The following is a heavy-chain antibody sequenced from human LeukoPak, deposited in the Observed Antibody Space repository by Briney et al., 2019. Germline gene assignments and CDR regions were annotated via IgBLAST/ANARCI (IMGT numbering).Heavy chain of an antibody. CDR3: ARQSGYSSGYIVD. V-gene: IGHV4-39*01. J-gene: IGHJ4*02. D-gene: IGHD5-18*01. CDR2: IYYSGST. Sequence: SETLSLTCNVPGDSISSRSHYWAWIRQPPGKGVECIGSIYYSGSTYYNPSLKSRLTISVDTSKNQFSLKLGSVTAADTAVYFCARQSGYSSGYIVDWGQGTLVTVSS. CDR1: GDSISSRSHY.